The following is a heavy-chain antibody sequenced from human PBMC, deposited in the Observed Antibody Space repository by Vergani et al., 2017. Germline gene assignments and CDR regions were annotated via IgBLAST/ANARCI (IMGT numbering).Heavy chain of an antibody. J-gene: IGHJ4*02. CDR2: LSASDRRT. CDR3: ARGASGDYVSSFDY. V-gene: IGHV3-23*01. D-gene: IGHD4-17*01. CDR1: GFTFIMHA. Sequence: EVQLLESGGDLVQPGGSLRLSYAASGFTFIMHAMSWVRQAPGKGLEWVSTLSASDRRTHYADSVKGRFTISRDNSKNTLYLRMNSLRAEDTAVYYCARGASGDYVSSFDYWGQGTLVTVSS.